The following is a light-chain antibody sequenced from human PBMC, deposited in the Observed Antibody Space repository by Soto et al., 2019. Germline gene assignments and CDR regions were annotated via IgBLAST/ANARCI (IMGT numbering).Light chain of an antibody. CDR3: AAWDAALSACV. CDR1: DSNIGSNY. V-gene: IGLV1-47*02. J-gene: IGLJ1*01. Sequence: QSVLTQPPSASGTAGQVVTISCSGGDSNIGSNYVYCYQHLPRMAPKLLIYYSNHRPSGVPDRFSGCRSGTSASLAIVGLRSEDEAIYYCAAWDAALSACVFGNGTKLTVL. CDR2: YSN.